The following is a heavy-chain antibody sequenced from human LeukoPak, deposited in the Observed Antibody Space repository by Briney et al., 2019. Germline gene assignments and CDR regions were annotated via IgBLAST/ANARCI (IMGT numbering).Heavy chain of an antibody. CDR3: ARDAEMATISDHYYFDY. CDR1: GYTFTSYY. Sequence: ASVKVSCKASGYTFTSYYMHWVRQAPGQGLEWMGIINPSGGSTSYAQKFQGRVTMTRDMSTSTVYMELSSLGSEDAAVYYCARDAEMATISDHYYFDYWGQGTLVTVSS. V-gene: IGHV1-46*01. D-gene: IGHD5-24*01. CDR2: INPSGGST. J-gene: IGHJ4*02.